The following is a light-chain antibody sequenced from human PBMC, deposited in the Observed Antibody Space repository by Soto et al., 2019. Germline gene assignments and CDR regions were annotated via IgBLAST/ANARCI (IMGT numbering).Light chain of an antibody. Sequence: DIQMTQSPSSLFASVEDGVTITFRASQSSSYWFAWYQQKPGKALKLLIYDASCVESGLPSSFSGSGSGTEITLTISRLQPDDFASYYCERYNTSSTFGQGTKVDIK. CDR2: DAS. J-gene: IGKJ1*01. CDR1: QSSSYW. V-gene: IGKV1-5*01. CDR3: ERYNTSST.